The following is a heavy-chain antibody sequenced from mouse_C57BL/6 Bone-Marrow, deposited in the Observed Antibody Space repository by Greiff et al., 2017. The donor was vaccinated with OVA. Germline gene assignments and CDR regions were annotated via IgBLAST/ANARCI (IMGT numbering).Heavy chain of an antibody. CDR1: GFSLTSYG. D-gene: IGHD2-2*01. V-gene: IGHV2-6-1*01. CDR3: ARHGYDERSPFDY. Sequence: VQGVESGPGLVAPSQSLSITCTVSGFSLTSYGVHWVRQPPGKGLEWVVVIWSDGSTTYNSALKSRRSISKDNSKSHVFLKMNILQTDDTAMYYCARHGYDERSPFDYWGQGTTLTVSS. J-gene: IGHJ2*01. CDR2: IWSDGST.